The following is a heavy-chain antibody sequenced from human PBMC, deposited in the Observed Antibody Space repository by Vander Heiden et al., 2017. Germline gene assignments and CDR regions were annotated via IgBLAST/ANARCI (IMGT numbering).Heavy chain of an antibody. J-gene: IGHJ4*02. CDR2: FDPEDGET. CDR3: ATPSGHSSSSRFRFDY. D-gene: IGHD6-6*01. V-gene: IGHV1-24*01. Sequence: QVQLVQSGAEVKKPGASVKVSCKVSGYTLTELSMHWVRQAPGKGLEWMGGFDPEDGETIYAQKFQGRVTMTEDTSTDTADMELSSLRSEDTAVYYCATPSGHSSSSRFRFDYWGQGTLVTVSS. CDR1: GYTLTELS.